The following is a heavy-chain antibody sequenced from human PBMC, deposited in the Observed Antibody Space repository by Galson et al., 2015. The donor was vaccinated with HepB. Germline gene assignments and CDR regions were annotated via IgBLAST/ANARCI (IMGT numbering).Heavy chain of an antibody. Sequence: QSGAEVKKPGESLKISCKGSGYSFTSYWIGWVRQMPGKGLEWMGIIYPGDSDTRYSPSFQGQVTISADKSISTAYLQWSSLKASDTAMYYCARPPAYYDSSGYDYYFDYWGQGTLVTVSS. J-gene: IGHJ4*02. CDR1: GYSFTSYW. V-gene: IGHV5-51*03. CDR3: ARPPAYYDSSGYDYYFDY. D-gene: IGHD3-22*01. CDR2: IYPGDSDT.